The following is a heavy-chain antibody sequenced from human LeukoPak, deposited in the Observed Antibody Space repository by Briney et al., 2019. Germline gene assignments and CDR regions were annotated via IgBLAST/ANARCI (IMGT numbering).Heavy chain of an antibody. CDR1: GGSISSGGYY. Sequence: PSQTLSLTCTVSGGSISSGGYYWSWIRQHPGKGLEWIGYIYYSGSTYYNPSLKSRVTISVDTSKNQFSLKLSSVTAADTAVYYCARDGSGTDHQFDSWGQGTLVTVSS. CDR2: IYYSGST. J-gene: IGHJ4*02. V-gene: IGHV4-31*03. D-gene: IGHD1-1*01. CDR3: ARDGSGTDHQFDS.